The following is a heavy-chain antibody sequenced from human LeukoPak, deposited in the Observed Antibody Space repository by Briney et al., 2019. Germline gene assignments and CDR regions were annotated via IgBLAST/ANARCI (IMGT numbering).Heavy chain of an antibody. Sequence: SETLSLTCTVSGGSISSYYWSWIRQPPGKGLEWIGYIYYSGSTNYNPSLKSRVTISVDTSKNQFSLKLSSVTAADTAVYYCASGRSSGWYFGRYFDYWGQGTLVTVSS. CDR3: ASGRSSGWYFGRYFDY. J-gene: IGHJ4*02. V-gene: IGHV4-59*12. CDR1: GGSISSYY. CDR2: IYYSGST. D-gene: IGHD6-19*01.